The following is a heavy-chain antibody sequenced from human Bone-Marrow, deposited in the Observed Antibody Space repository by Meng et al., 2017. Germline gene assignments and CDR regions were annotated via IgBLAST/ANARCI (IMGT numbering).Heavy chain of an antibody. V-gene: IGHV1-2*06. D-gene: IGHD6-25*01. Sequence: QVQLVQSGSGLKKPGASVKVSCKASGYTFTGYAMNWVRRAPGQGLEWMGRINPKSGDTHYAQKFQARVTMTGDTSISTAYMELSGLRSDDTAMYYCARDEDISAAGKLFGDYWGQGTLVTVSS. CDR2: INPKSGDT. CDR1: GYTFTGYA. J-gene: IGHJ4*02. CDR3: ARDEDISAAGKLFGDY.